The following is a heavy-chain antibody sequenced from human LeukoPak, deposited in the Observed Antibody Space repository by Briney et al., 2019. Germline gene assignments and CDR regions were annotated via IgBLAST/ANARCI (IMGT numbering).Heavy chain of an antibody. V-gene: IGHV3-53*01. D-gene: IGHD1-1*01. CDR2: IYSGGST. Sequence: GGSLRLSCAVSGFTVSSNHMSWVSQAPGEGLEWVSVIYSGGSTDYAGSVKGRFTISRDNSKNTLYLQMNSLRAEDTAVYNCARGPAGYNWRQGTLVTVSS. CDR3: ARGPAGYN. CDR1: GFTVSSNH. J-gene: IGHJ4*02.